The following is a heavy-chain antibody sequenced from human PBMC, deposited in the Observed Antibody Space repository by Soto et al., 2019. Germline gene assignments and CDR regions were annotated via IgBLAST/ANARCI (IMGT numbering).Heavy chain of an antibody. D-gene: IGHD3-3*01. Sequence: RRLSCAASGFTFSSYAMSWVRQAPGKGLEWVSAISGSGGSTYYADSVKGRFTISRDNSKNTLYLQMNSLRAEDTAVYYCAKGTEFLEWLLRNWGQGTLVTVSS. CDR3: AKGTEFLEWLLRN. CDR2: ISGSGGST. J-gene: IGHJ4*02. V-gene: IGHV3-23*01. CDR1: GFTFSSYA.